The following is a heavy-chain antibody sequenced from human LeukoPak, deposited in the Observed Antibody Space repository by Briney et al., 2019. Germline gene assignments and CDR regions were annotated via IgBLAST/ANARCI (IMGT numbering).Heavy chain of an antibody. CDR1: GYSFTSYW. CDR2: IYPGDSDT. D-gene: IGHD6-6*01. J-gene: IGHJ4*02. CDR3: ARHLVAARTVFDLFVDY. V-gene: IGHV5-51*01. Sequence: GESLKISGKGSGYSFTSYWIGWVRQMPGKGLEWMGIIYPGDSDTRYSPSFQGQVTISADKSISTAYPQWSSLKASDTAMYYCARHLVAARTVFDLFVDYWGQGTLVTVSS.